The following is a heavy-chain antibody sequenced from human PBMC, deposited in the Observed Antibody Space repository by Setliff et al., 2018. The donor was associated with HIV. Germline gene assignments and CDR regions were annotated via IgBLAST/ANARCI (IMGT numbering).Heavy chain of an antibody. V-gene: IGHV4-39*01. D-gene: IGHD3-3*01. Sequence: SETLSLTCTVSGGSFTSRGYYWGWIRQPPGKGLEWIGGIFYSGITYYNPSLKSRVTISVDTSKNQFSLNLTSVTAADTAVYYCARSKTFYDFWGGYYTHGAFKIWGLGTMVTVSS. CDR3: ARSKTFYDFWGGYYTHGAFKI. CDR2: IFYSGIT. J-gene: IGHJ3*02. CDR1: GGSFTSRGYY.